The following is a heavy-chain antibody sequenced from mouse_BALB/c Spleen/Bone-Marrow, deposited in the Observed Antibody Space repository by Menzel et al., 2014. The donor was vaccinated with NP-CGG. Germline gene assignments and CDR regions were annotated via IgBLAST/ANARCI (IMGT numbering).Heavy chain of an antibody. D-gene: IGHD2-10*02. CDR1: GYAFSSYW. CDR2: FFPGDGDT. V-gene: IGHV1-80*01. Sequence: QVQLQQSGAELVRPGSSVTISCKASGYAFSSYWMNWVKQRPGQGLEWIGQFFPGDGDTNYNGKFKGKATLTADKSSSTAYMQLSSLTSEDSAVYFCARQYGNYFDYWGQGTTLTVSS. CDR3: ARQYGNYFDY. J-gene: IGHJ2*01.